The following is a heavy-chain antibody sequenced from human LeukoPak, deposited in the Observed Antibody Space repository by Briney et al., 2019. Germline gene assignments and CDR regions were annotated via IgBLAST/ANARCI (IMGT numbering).Heavy chain of an antibody. CDR1: GGSISSYY. J-gene: IGHJ3*02. V-gene: IGHV4-59*01. D-gene: IGHD6-19*01. CDR2: IYYSGST. CDR3: AREGRAVAAFDI. Sequence: SETLSLTCTVSGGSISSYYWSWIRQPPGKGLEWIGYIYYSGSTNYNPSLKSRVTISVDTSKNQFSLKLSSVTAADTAVYYCAREGRAVAAFDIWGQGTMVTVSS.